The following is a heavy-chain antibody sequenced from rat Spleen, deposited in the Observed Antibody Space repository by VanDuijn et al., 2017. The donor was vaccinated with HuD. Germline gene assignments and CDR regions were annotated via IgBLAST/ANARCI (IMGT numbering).Heavy chain of an antibody. Sequence: EVQLQESGPGLVKPSQSLSLTCSVTDYSITSNFWGWIRKFPGNKMEWIGHISYSGSTNYNPSLKSRISITRDTSRNQFFLQFNSVTTEDTATYYCAKTTVAYYYVMDAWGQGASVTVSS. J-gene: IGHJ4*01. CDR1: DYSITSNF. CDR2: ISYSGST. D-gene: IGHD1-3*01. V-gene: IGHV3-1*01. CDR3: AKTTVAYYYVMDA.